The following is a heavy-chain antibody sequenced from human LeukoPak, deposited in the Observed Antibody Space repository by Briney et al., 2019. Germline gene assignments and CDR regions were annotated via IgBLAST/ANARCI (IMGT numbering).Heavy chain of an antibody. D-gene: IGHD3-3*01. V-gene: IGHV3-9*01. CDR1: GSTFDGYA. Sequence: PGGSLRLSCAASGSTFDGYAMHWVRQAPGKGLEWVSGISRNSGSICYADSVKGRFTISRDNAKNSLYLQMNSLRAEDTAVYYCAKDVMGESGARIDVWGQGTLVTVSS. J-gene: IGHJ4*02. CDR2: ISRNSGSI. CDR3: AKDVMGESGARIDV.